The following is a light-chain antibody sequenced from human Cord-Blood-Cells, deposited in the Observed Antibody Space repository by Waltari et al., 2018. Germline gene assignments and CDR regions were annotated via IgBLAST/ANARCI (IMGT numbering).Light chain of an antibody. CDR2: STN. CDR1: SGSVPTRYY. Sequence: QSVVTQEPSFSVSPGGTVTLTCGLSSGSVPTRYYPSWYQQPPGPAPRTLIYSTNTRSSGVPDRFSGSILGNKAALTITGAQADDESDYYCVLYMGSGISGFGGGTKLTVL. CDR3: VLYMGSGISG. V-gene: IGLV8-61*01. J-gene: IGLJ3*02.